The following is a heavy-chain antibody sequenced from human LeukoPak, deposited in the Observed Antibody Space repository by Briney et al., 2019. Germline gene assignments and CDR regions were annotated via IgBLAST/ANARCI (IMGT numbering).Heavy chain of an antibody. J-gene: IGHJ4*02. CDR2: IYPGDSDT. CDR3: ARHYCSGGSCYYDY. CDR1: GFSFTSYW. D-gene: IGHD2-15*01. V-gene: IGHV5-51*01. Sequence: NPGESLKISCKGSGFSFTSYWIAWVRQMPGKGLEWMGSIYPGDSDTRYSPSFQGQVTISADRSISTAYLPCSSLKASDTAMYYCARHYCSGGSCYYDYWGKGTLVTVSS.